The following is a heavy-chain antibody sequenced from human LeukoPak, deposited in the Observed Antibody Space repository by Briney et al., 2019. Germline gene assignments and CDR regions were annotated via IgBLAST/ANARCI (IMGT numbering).Heavy chain of an antibody. Sequence: SETLSLTCTVPGGSISSYYWSWVRPPPGKGLEWIGYIYYSGSTNYNPSLKSRVTISVDTSKNQFSLKLSPVTAADTAVYYCARAYLDYDSLAFDIWGQGTMVTVSS. J-gene: IGHJ3*02. CDR2: IYYSGST. V-gene: IGHV4-59*01. CDR1: GGSISSYY. D-gene: IGHD3-22*01. CDR3: ARAYLDYDSLAFDI.